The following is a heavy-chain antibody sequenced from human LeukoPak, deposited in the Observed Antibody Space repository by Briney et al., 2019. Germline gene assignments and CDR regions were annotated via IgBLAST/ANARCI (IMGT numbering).Heavy chain of an antibody. D-gene: IGHD2-15*01. CDR1: GFTFSNFW. Sequence: GGSLRLSCAASGFTFSNFWMTWVRQAPGKGLEWVAITKQDGSQKYYVDSVKGRFTISRDNAKNSLYLQMNSLRAEDTAVYYCARFEDDGDYFGYWGQGTLVTVSS. CDR2: TKQDGSQK. CDR3: ARFEDDGDYFGY. J-gene: IGHJ4*02. V-gene: IGHV3-7*01.